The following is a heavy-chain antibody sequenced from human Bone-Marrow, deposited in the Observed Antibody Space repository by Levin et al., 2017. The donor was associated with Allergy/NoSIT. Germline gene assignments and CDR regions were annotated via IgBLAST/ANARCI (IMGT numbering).Heavy chain of an antibody. CDR3: ARGFLGGGDDDDSLGYYSALDV. CDR1: GGTFSSYA. D-gene: IGHD2-21*02. J-gene: IGHJ6*02. Sequence: SVKVSCKASGGTFSSYALSWVRQAPGQGLEWVGGIIPVLGTPAYTQKMQGRVTITADESTSSTHMELSSLTSEDTAIYYCARGFLGGGDDDDSLGYYSALDVWGQGTTVTVSS. V-gene: IGHV1-69*13. CDR2: IIPVLGTP.